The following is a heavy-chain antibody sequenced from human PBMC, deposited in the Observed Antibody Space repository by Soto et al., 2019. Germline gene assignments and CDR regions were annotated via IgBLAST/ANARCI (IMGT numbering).Heavy chain of an antibody. V-gene: IGHV4-39*01. CDR2: IYYSGTS. CDR1: GGSIRDDTYY. Sequence: QLQLQESGPGLVKPSDTLSLTCTVSGGSIRDDTYYWGWIRQPPGKGLEWIGSIYYSGTSSYNPSLKSRVTMSVDTSKKQLSLRLSSVTAADTAVYYCARLHCPSPNCVPLDPWGQGTLVIVSS. D-gene: IGHD2-2*01. J-gene: IGHJ5*02. CDR3: ARLHCPSPNCVPLDP.